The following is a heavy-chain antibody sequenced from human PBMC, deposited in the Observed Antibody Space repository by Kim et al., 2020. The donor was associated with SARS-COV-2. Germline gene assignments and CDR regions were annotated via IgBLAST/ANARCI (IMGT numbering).Heavy chain of an antibody. CDR1: GGSISNNY. CDR3: ARGGAQGGFDP. D-gene: IGHD1-26*01. CDR2: IYHTGNT. V-gene: IGHV4-59*01. J-gene: IGHJ5*02. Sequence: SETLSLTCTVSGGSISNNYWSWIRQPPGKGLEWIGYIYHTGNTNYNPSLKSRLTMSIDMSKSQFSLKLISVTAADTAAYYCARGGAQGGFDPWGQGT.